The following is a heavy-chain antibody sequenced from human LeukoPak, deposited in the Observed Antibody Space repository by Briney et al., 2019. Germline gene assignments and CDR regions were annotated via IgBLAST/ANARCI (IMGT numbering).Heavy chain of an antibody. CDR2: IYYSGST. V-gene: IGHV4-30-4*01. Sequence: SETLSLTCTVSGFSISSGDYYWSWIRPPPGKGREWFGYIYYSGSTYYNPSLKSRVTISVDTSKNQFSLKLSSVTAADTAVYYCARRPYGDYVFDCWGQGTLVTVSS. J-gene: IGHJ4*02. CDR3: ARRPYGDYVFDC. D-gene: IGHD4-17*01. CDR1: GFSISSGDYY.